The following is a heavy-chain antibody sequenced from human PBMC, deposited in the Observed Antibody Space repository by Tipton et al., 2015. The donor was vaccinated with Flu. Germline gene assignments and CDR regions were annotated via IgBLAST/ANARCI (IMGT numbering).Heavy chain of an antibody. CDR2: IIPIFGTA. J-gene: IGHJ6*02. Sequence: QVQLVQSGPEVKRSGSSVKVSCKASGGTFSSYAISWVRQAPGQGLEWMGRIIPIFGTANYAQKFQGRVTITADESTSTAYMELSSLRSEDTAVYYCARDPTYYDFSGGMDVWGQGTTVTVSS. V-gene: IGHV1-69*18. CDR3: ARDPTYYDFSGGMDV. CDR1: GGTFSSYA. D-gene: IGHD3-3*01.